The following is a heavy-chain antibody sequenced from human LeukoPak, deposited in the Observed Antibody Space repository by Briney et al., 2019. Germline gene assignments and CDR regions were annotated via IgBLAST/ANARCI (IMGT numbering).Heavy chain of an antibody. D-gene: IGHD4-17*01. Sequence: GSSVKVSCKASGGTFSSYAISWVRQAPGQGLEWMGGIIPILGIANYAQKFQGRVTITADKSTSTAYMELSSLRSEDTAVYYCARMTPNGDYVDLHAGFDPWGQGTLVTVSS. CDR2: IIPILGIA. J-gene: IGHJ5*02. V-gene: IGHV1-69*04. CDR1: GGTFSSYA. CDR3: ARMTPNGDYVDLHAGFDP.